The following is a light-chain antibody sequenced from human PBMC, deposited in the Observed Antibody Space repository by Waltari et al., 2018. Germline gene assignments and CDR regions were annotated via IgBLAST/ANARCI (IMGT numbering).Light chain of an antibody. CDR3: SSYAGSNNLGVL. J-gene: IGLJ2*01. Sequence: QSALTQPPSASGSPGQSVTISCTGTNSDVGGYNYVSWYQQHPGKAPKLMIYEVSMRPSGVPDRFSGSKSGNTASLTVSGLQAEDEAAYYCSSYAGSNNLGVLFGGGTKLTVL. V-gene: IGLV2-8*01. CDR2: EVS. CDR1: NSDVGGYNY.